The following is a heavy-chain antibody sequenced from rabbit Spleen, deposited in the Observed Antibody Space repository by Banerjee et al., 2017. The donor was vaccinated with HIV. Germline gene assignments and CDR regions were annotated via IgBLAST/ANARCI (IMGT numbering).Heavy chain of an antibody. CDR3: ARDLLGVIGWNFYL. D-gene: IGHD1-1*01. Sequence: QSLEESGGGLVKPGGTLTLTCKASGFDLSSYYYVCWVRQAPGKGLEWIACINAATGKPVYATWAKGRFTISRTSSTTVTLRMTSLTAADRATYFCARDLLGVIGWNFYLWGPGTLVTVS. CDR2: INAATGKP. J-gene: IGHJ4*01. CDR1: GFDLSSYYY. V-gene: IGHV1S40*01.